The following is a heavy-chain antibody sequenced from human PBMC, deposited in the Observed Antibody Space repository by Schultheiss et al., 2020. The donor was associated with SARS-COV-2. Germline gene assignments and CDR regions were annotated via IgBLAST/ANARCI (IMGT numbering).Heavy chain of an antibody. CDR2: IYWDDDK. D-gene: IGHD5-18*01. Sequence: SGPTLVKPTQTLTLTCTFSGFSLSNARMGVSWIRQPPGKALEWLALIYWDDDKRYSPSLKSRLTITKDTSKNQVVLTMTNMDPVDTATYYCARIQVSAPQRPNYYYYYGMDVWGQGTTVTVSS. J-gene: IGHJ6*02. V-gene: IGHV2-5*02. CDR3: ARIQVSAPQRPNYYYYYGMDV. CDR1: GFSLSNARMG.